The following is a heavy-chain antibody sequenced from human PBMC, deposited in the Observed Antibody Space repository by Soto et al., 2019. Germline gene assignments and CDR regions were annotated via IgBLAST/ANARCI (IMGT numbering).Heavy chain of an antibody. V-gene: IGHV4-59*01. CDR2: IYYSGST. J-gene: IGHJ6*02. CDR3: ARVSARPEHYYYDGMYV. CDR1: GGSLNRNY. D-gene: IGHD6-6*01. Sequence: SETLSLTCTVSGGSLNRNYWSWIRQPPGKGLEWIGYIYYSGSTNYNPSLKSRVTISVDTSKNQFSLKMSSVTAADTAVYYCARVSARPEHYYYDGMYVWVQGTLVTV.